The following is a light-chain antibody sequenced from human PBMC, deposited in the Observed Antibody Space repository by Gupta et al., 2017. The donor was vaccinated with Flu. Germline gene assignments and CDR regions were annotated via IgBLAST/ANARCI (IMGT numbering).Light chain of an antibody. CDR1: QSGLSNSNNKNY. V-gene: IGKV4-1*01. Sequence: SLGERATINCKSSQSGLSNSNNKNYIAWYQQKPGQPPKLFIYWASIRESGVPDRFVGSGSGTDFTLTISSLQAEDVAVYSCQQYYSTPRTFGQGTKVEIK. J-gene: IGKJ1*01. CDR3: QQYYSTPRT. CDR2: WAS.